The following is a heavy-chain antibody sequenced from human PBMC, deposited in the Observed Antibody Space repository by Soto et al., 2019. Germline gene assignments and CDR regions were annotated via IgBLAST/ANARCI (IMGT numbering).Heavy chain of an antibody. J-gene: IGHJ6*02. Sequence: GGSLRLSCAASGFTFSSYAMSWVRQAPGKGLEWVSAISGSGGSTYYADSVKGRFTISRDNSKNTLYLQMNSLRAEDTAVYYCAKVRVPHYDFWTYDVMYVWSPGTTVTVSS. D-gene: IGHD3-3*01. CDR2: ISGSGGST. V-gene: IGHV3-23*01. CDR3: AKVRVPHYDFWTYDVMYV. CDR1: GFTFSSYA.